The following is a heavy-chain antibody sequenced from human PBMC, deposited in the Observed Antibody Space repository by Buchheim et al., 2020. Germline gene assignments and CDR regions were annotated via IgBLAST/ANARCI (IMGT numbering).Heavy chain of an antibody. CDR3: AKDPSFFQYYYDKSGFYGPVDY. CDR2: IRGTDGIT. V-gene: IGHV3-23*01. Sequence: EVQLLESGGGLVQPGGSLRLSCAASGFTFSNYALSWVRQAPGKGLEWVSSIRGTDGITFYADSVKGRFTISRDNSKNTLYLQMNSLRAEDTALYYCAKDPSFFQYYYDKSGFYGPVDYWGQGTL. CDR1: GFTFSNYA. D-gene: IGHD3-22*01. J-gene: IGHJ4*02.